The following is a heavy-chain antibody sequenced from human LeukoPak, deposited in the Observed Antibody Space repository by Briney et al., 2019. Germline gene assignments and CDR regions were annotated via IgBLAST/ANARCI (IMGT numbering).Heavy chain of an antibody. J-gene: IGHJ4*02. CDR3: ARDSGGWSVDY. D-gene: IGHD2-15*01. Sequence: SETLSLTCTVSGGSISSYYWSWIRQPPGKGLEWIGYIYYSGSTKYNPSLKSRVTISLDTPKNQSSLNLTSVTAADTAVYYCARDSGGWSVDYWGQGTLVTVSS. V-gene: IGHV4-59*01. CDR2: IYYSGST. CDR1: GGSISSYY.